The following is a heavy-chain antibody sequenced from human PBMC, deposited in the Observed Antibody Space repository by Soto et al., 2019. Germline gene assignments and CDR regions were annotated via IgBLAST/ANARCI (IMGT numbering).Heavy chain of an antibody. J-gene: IGHJ4*02. CDR3: AKDGVIAARLADY. Sequence: GGSLRLSCAASGFTFINYAMSWVRQAPGKGLEWVSVISGSGGSTFYADSVKGRFTISRDSSKNTLYLQMNSLRAEDTAVYYCAKDGVIAARLADYWGQGTLVTVSS. CDR2: ISGSGGST. V-gene: IGHV3-23*01. CDR1: GFTFINYA. D-gene: IGHD6-6*01.